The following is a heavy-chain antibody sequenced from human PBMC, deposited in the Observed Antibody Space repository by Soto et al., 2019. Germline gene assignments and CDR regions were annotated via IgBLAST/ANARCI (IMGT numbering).Heavy chain of an antibody. D-gene: IGHD3-16*02. V-gene: IGHV4-61*01. CDR1: GGSVSSGSYY. Sequence: SETLSLTCTVSGGSVSSGSYYWSWIRQPPGKGLEWIGYIYYSGSTNYNPSLKSRVGMSIDTSKNQFSLELKSVTAADTATYYCVRDYLLNRFDTWAPGTLV. CDR3: VRDYLLNRFDT. CDR2: IYYSGST. J-gene: IGHJ5*02.